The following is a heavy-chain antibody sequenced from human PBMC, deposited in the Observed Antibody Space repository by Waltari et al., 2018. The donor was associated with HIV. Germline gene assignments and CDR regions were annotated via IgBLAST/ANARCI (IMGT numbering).Heavy chain of an antibody. J-gene: IGHJ6*02. CDR2: SKRESGGATT. D-gene: IGHD2-2*02. CDR1: RFTFKNAL. CDR3: ATGAVASAIRCAADMNSYYFGMDV. Sequence: VASGGGSLQPGRCLRLSCAASRFTFKNALMCSCRQVPGWGVEWVGRSKRESGGATTDYAAFVKGRFIISRDDSKDALYLQMHSLKTEDTAVYNCATGAVASAIRCAADMNSYYFGMDVWGQGTLVTVSS. V-gene: IGHV3-15*01.